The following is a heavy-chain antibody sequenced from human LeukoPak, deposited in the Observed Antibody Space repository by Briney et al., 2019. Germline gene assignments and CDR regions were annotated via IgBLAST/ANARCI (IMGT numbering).Heavy chain of an antibody. CDR1: GYTFTGYY. J-gene: IGHJ5*02. D-gene: IGHD2-21*01. V-gene: IGHV1-2*02. CDR2: INPNSGGT. Sequence: GASVKVSCKASGYTFTGYYMHWVRQAPGQGLEWMGWINPNSGGTNYPQKFQGRVTMTRDTSISTAYMELSRLRSDDTAVYYCARGAPVFRWFDPWGQGTLVTVSS. CDR3: ARGAPVFRWFDP.